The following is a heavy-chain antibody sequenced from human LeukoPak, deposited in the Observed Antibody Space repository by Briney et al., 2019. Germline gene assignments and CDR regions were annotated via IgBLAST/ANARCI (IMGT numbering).Heavy chain of an antibody. CDR1: GYTFTSYA. CDR2: ISAYNGDL. V-gene: IGHV1-18*01. D-gene: IGHD4-17*01. CDR3: ARGGSAVPTGY. J-gene: IGHJ4*02. Sequence: ASVKVSCKASGYTFTSYAISWVRQAPGQGLEWMEWISAYNGDLKYAQKFQGRVTMTTDSSTTTAYMELGSLRSDDTAVYYCARGGSAVPTGYWGQGTLVTVSS.